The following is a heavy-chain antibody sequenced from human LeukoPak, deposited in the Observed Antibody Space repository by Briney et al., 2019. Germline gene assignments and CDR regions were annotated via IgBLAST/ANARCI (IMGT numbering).Heavy chain of an antibody. Sequence: GGSLRLSCAASGFTFSSYWMSWVRQAPGKGLEWVAIISYDGSAKYYADSVKGRFTISRDNSKNTLYLQMNSLRAEDTAVYYCARDKNAFDIWGQGTMVTVSS. J-gene: IGHJ3*02. CDR1: GFTFSSYW. CDR2: ISYDGSAK. CDR3: ARDKNAFDI. V-gene: IGHV3-30*03.